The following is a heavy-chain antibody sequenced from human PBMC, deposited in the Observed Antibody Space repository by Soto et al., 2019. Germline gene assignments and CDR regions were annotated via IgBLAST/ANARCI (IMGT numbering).Heavy chain of an antibody. J-gene: IGHJ4*02. CDR3: AKGYRYCSSTTCYTTSAPFDY. CDR1: GFTFSSYA. D-gene: IGHD2-2*02. V-gene: IGHV3-23*01. Sequence: EVQLLESGGGLVQPGGSLRLSCAASGFTFSSYAMTWVRQAPGKGLEWVSGISGTGSSTYYADSVKGRFTISRDNSKNTLYLQMNSLRAEDTAVYYCAKGYRYCSSTTCYTTSAPFDYWGQGILVTVSS. CDR2: ISGTGSST.